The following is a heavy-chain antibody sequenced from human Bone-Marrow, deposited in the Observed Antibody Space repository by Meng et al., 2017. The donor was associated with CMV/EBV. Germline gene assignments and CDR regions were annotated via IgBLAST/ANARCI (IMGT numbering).Heavy chain of an antibody. D-gene: IGHD1-26*01. J-gene: IGHJ6*02. CDR1: GGSFNAYY. CDR2: INHSGST. Sequence: SETLSLTCTVYGGSFNAYYYNWFRQAPGKGLEWIGEINHSGSTNYNPSLKSRVTISVDKSKNQFSLRLTSVTAADTAVYYCASESATYLGGRIYYHGMDVWGQGNTVTVSS. CDR3: ASESATYLGGRIYYHGMDV. V-gene: IGHV4-34*01.